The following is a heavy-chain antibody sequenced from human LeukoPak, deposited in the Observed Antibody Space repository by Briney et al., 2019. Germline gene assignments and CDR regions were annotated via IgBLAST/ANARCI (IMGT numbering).Heavy chain of an antibody. CDR1: GFTFSSYW. CDR2: IKQDGSEK. D-gene: IGHD2-2*03. Sequence: GGSLRLSCAASGFTFSSYWMSWVRQAPGKGLEWVANIKQDGSEKYYVDSVKGRFTIPRDNVKNSLYLQMNYLRPEDTALYFCTKDMDPGGINVWGQGTTVIVSS. CDR3: TKDMDPGGINV. V-gene: IGHV3-7*03. J-gene: IGHJ6*02.